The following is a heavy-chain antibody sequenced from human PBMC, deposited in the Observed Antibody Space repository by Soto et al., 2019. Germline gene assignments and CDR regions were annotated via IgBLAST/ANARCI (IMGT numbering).Heavy chain of an antibody. D-gene: IGHD3-22*01. J-gene: IGHJ4*02. V-gene: IGHV3-33*01. CDR2: IWSDGSNK. CDR1: GFTFSSYG. CDR3: ARYYYDSSGYYPL. Sequence: QVQLVESGGGVVQPGRSLRLSCAASGFTFSSYGMHWVRQAPGKGLEWVAVIWSDGSNKYYADSVKGRFTISRDNSKNPLYLQMNSLRAADTAGYYCARYYYDSSGYYPLWGQGTLVTVSS.